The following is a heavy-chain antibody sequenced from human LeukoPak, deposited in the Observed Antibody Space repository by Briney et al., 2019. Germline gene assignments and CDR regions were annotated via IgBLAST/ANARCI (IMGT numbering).Heavy chain of an antibody. CDR1: AYTLTELS. D-gene: IGHD6-19*01. J-gene: IGHJ4*02. V-gene: IGHV1-24*01. CDR2: FDPEDGET. CDR3: ATWSDSSGWPMFDY. Sequence: GASVTVSCKVSAYTLTELSMHWVRQAPGKGLEWMGGFDPEDGETIYAQKFQGRVTMTEDTSTDTAYMELSSLRSEDTAVYYCATWSDSSGWPMFDYWGQGTLVTVSS.